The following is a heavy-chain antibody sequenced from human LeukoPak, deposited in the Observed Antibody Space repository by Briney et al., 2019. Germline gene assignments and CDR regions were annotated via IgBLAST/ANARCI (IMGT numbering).Heavy chain of an antibody. J-gene: IGHJ4*02. CDR3: AREHLMVAFDY. D-gene: IGHD2-15*01. V-gene: IGHV4-39*07. Sequence: SETLSLTCAVSGGSISSNSYYWGWIRQPPGKGLEWIGSIYHSGSTYYNPSLKSRVTISVDTSKNQFSLKLSSVTAADTAVYYCAREHLMVAFDYWGQGTLVTVSS. CDR1: GGSISSNSYY. CDR2: IYHSGST.